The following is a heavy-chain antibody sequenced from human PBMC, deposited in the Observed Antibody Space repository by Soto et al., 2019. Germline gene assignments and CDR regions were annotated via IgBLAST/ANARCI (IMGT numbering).Heavy chain of an antibody. J-gene: IGHJ5*02. Sequence: LRLSCAASGFTFRSFTMNWVRQAPGKGLEWVSTISSNSAYIYYTDALRGRFTISRDNAKNSLHLQMNSLRAEDTAVYYCTRDASRDSSARGWFDPWGPGTLVTVS. D-gene: IGHD6-13*01. CDR2: ISSNSAYI. CDR1: GFTFRSFT. CDR3: TRDASRDSSARGWFDP. V-gene: IGHV3-21*01.